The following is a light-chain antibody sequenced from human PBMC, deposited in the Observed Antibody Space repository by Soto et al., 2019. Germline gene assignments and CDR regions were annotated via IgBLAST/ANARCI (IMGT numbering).Light chain of an antibody. J-gene: IGKJ1*01. V-gene: IGKV3-20*01. Sequence: EVVLTQSPGTLSLSPGERATLSCRASQSVSSTYVAWYQQKSGQAPRLLIYGASSRATGIPDRFSGSGSGTDFTLTISRLEPEDFAVYYCHQYVSSWTFGQGTMVDIK. CDR3: HQYVSSWT. CDR2: GAS. CDR1: QSVSSTY.